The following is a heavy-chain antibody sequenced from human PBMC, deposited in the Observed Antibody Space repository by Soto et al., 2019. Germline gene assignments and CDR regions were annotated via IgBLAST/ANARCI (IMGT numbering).Heavy chain of an antibody. J-gene: IGHJ6*02. D-gene: IGHD3-3*01. CDR1: GFTFSSYS. Sequence: PGGSLRLSCAASGFTFSSYSMNWVRQAPGKGLEWVSYISSSSSTIYYADSVKGRFTISRDNAKNSLYLQMNSLRDEDTAVYYCAREEGELAYYDFWSGYYSYGMDVWGQGTTVTVSS. CDR2: ISSSSSTI. V-gene: IGHV3-48*02. CDR3: AREEGELAYYDFWSGYYSYGMDV.